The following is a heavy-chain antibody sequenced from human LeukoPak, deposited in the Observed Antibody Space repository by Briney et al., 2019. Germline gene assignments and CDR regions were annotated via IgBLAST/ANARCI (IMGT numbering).Heavy chain of an antibody. Sequence: GGSLRLSCAASGFTFSSYWMSWVRQAPGKGLEWVAFIWYDGNEKHYADSAKGRFTISRDNSQNTLYLHMSSLRAEDTAIYYCATEQEGRRAAFDHWGQGTLVTVSS. CDR2: IWYDGNEK. D-gene: IGHD1/OR15-1a*01. J-gene: IGHJ4*02. CDR1: GFTFSSYW. V-gene: IGHV3-30*02. CDR3: ATEQEGRRAAFDH.